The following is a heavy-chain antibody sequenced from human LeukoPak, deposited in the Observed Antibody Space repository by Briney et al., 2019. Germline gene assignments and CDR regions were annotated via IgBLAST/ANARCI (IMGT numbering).Heavy chain of an antibody. J-gene: IGHJ4*02. CDR1: GFTFTSYA. CDR3: ARTEYYYDSSGYFQPSYYFDY. Sequence: GGSLRLSCAASGFTFTSYAMHWVRQAPGKGLEWVAVISYDGFNEYYADSVKGRFTISRDNSKNTLFLQMNNLRAEDTAAYYCARTEYYYDSSGYFQPSYYFDYWGQGTLVTVSS. CDR2: ISYDGFNE. V-gene: IGHV3-30-3*01. D-gene: IGHD3-22*01.